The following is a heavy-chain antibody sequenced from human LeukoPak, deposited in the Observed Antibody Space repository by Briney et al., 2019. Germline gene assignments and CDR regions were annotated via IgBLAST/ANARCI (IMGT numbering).Heavy chain of an antibody. Sequence: ASVKVSCKVSGYTLTELSMHWVRQAPGKGLEWMGGFDPEDGETIYAQKFQGRVTMTEDTSTDTAYMELSSLRSEDTAVYYCATAGIAAAGLRIKGEIDYWGQGTLVTVSS. CDR1: GYTLTELS. CDR3: ATAGIAAAGLRIKGEIDY. V-gene: IGHV1-24*01. D-gene: IGHD6-13*01. CDR2: FDPEDGET. J-gene: IGHJ4*02.